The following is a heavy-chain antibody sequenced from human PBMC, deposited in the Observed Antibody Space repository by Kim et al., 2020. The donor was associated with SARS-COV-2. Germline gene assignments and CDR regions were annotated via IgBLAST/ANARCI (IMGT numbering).Heavy chain of an antibody. CDR1: GGSVSSGSYY. CDR2: IYYSGST. D-gene: IGHD3-16*01. J-gene: IGHJ3*02. V-gene: IGHV4-61*01. CDR3: ARGGGTDDAFDI. Sequence: SETLSLTCTVSGGSVSSGSYYWSWIRQPPGKGLEWIGYIYYSGSTNYNPSLKSRVTISVDTSKNQFSLKLSSVTAADTAVYYCARGGGTDDAFDIWGQGT.